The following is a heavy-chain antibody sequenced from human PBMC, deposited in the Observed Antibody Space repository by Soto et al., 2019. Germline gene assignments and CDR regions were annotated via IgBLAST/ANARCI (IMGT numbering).Heavy chain of an antibody. CDR3: ARSRLEGGVRSTSRNYYYYMEV. J-gene: IGHJ6*03. Sequence: SVKVSFKASGGTFSSYTISWVRQAPGQGLEWMGRIIPILGIANYAQKFQGRVTITADKSTSTAYMELSSLRSEDTAVYYCARSRLEGGVRSTSRNYYYYMEVWGKGTTVTVSS. CDR1: GGTFSSYT. D-gene: IGHD2-2*01. V-gene: IGHV1-69*02. CDR2: IIPILGIA.